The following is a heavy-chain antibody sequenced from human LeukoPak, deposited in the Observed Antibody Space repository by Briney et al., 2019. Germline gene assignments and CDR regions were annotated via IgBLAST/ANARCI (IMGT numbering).Heavy chain of an antibody. J-gene: IGHJ5*02. CDR2: ISSSGSTI. D-gene: IGHD3-22*01. Sequence: XMXWXXXAPGKGLEWVSYISSSGSTIYYADSVKGRFTISRDNAKNSLYLQMNSLRAEDTAVYYCARDPYYYDSSGLTWGQGTLVTVSS. V-gene: IGHV3-11*01. CDR1: X. CDR3: ARDPYYYDSSGLT.